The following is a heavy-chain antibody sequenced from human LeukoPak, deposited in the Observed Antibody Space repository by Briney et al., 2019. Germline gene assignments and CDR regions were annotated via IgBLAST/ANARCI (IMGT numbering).Heavy chain of an antibody. J-gene: IGHJ4*02. Sequence: ASVKVSCKVSGYTLTQLSMHWVRQAPGKGLGWMGGFDPEDGETIYAQKFQGRVTMTEDTSTDTAYMELSSLRSEDTAVYYCATAVNLRGVITYFDYWGQGTLVTVSS. CDR3: ATAVNLRGVITYFDY. CDR1: GYTLTQLS. D-gene: IGHD3-10*01. V-gene: IGHV1-24*01. CDR2: FDPEDGET.